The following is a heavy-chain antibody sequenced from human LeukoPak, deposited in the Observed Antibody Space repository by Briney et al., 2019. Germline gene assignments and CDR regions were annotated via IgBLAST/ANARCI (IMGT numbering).Heavy chain of an antibody. Sequence: GGSLRLSCAASGFTFSNYAMHWVRQAPGKGLEYVSAVGGEGTTTYYADSVKGRFTTSRDNSRNTLDLQMGSLRDEDTAVYYCARRDSYSLDYWGQGTLVTVSS. CDR2: VGGEGTTT. V-gene: IGHV3-64*02. CDR1: GFTFSNYA. CDR3: ARRDSYSLDY. D-gene: IGHD2-15*01. J-gene: IGHJ4*02.